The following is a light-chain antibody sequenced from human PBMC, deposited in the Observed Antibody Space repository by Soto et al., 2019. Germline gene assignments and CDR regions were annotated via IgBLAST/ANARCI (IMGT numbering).Light chain of an antibody. CDR1: SSDVGGYKY. CDR2: DVT. V-gene: IGLV2-14*01. CDR3: SSYTSSSSYV. J-gene: IGLJ1*01. Sequence: QSALTQPASVSGSPGQSSTISCTRTSSDVGGYKYVSWYQQHPDKAPKLIIYDVTNRPSGISNRFSGSKSGNTASLTISGLQAEDEADYYCSSYTSSSSYVFGTGTKVTVL.